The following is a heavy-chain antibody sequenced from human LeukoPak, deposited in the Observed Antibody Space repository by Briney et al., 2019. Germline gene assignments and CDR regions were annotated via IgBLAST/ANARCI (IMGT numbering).Heavy chain of an antibody. CDR3: ARGPLGSDIPCYFDY. V-gene: IGHV1-46*03. Sequence: GASVKVSCKASGYTFTSYYMHWVRQAPGQGLEWMGIINPSGGSTSYAQQFQGRATMTRDTSTSTVYMELSSLRSEDTAVYYCARGPLGSDIPCYFDYWGQGTLVTVSS. CDR1: GYTFTSYY. CDR2: INPSGGST. J-gene: IGHJ4*02. D-gene: IGHD3-10*01.